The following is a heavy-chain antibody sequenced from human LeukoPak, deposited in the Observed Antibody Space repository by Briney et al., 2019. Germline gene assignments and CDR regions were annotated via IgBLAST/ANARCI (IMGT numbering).Heavy chain of an antibody. CDR3: ARSPGYSSGWYIDY. D-gene: IGHD6-19*01. Sequence: PGGSLRLSCAASGFTFSSYEMSWVRQAPGKGLEWVSYISSSGSTRYYADSVKGRFTISRDNAKNSLFLQMNSLRAEDTAVYYCARSPGYSSGWYIDYWGQGTLVTVSS. J-gene: IGHJ4*02. V-gene: IGHV3-48*03. CDR1: GFTFSSYE. CDR2: ISSSGSTR.